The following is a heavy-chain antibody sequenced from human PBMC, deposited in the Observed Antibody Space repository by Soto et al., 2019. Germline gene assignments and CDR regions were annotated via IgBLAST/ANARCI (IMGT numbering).Heavy chain of an antibody. V-gene: IGHV4-39*01. D-gene: IGHD6-13*01. J-gene: IGHJ6*02. CDR2: SNYSGPT. Sequence: SSETLSLTCTVSGGAINSTVYYWGWIRQPPGKGLEWIGSSNYSGPTYYSPSLQSRVTISLDTAKNHFSLNLRSVTAADTAVYYCARHGAYSTSVYYYYGMDVWGQGTTVTVSS. CDR3: ARHGAYSTSVYYYYGMDV. CDR1: GGAINSTVYY.